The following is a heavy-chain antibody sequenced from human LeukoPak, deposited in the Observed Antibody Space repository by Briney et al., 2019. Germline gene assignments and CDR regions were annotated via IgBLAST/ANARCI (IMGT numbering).Heavy chain of an antibody. CDR3: AGDYIWGRLF. Sequence: GGSLRLSCVGSGFSLSDYWMHWVRQTPGKGLMWASRITSGGSTTWYADSVKGRFTVSRDNAKNTLFLEMNSLRDEDTAVYYCAGDYIWGRLFWGQGTLVTVSS. CDR2: ITSGGSTT. CDR1: GFSLSDYW. J-gene: IGHJ4*01. D-gene: IGHD3-16*01. V-gene: IGHV3-74*01.